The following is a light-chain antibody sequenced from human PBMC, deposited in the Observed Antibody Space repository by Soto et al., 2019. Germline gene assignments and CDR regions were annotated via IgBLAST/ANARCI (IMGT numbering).Light chain of an antibody. CDR1: SSNIGRNT. V-gene: IGLV1-44*01. Sequence: QSVLTQPPSASGTPGQRVTISCSGSSSNIGRNTVNWYQQLPGTAPKVLICSNNQRPSGVPDRLSGSKSGTSASLAISGLQSEDEADYYCAAWDDSLNAVVFGGGTKVTVL. J-gene: IGLJ2*01. CDR3: AAWDDSLNAVV. CDR2: SNN.